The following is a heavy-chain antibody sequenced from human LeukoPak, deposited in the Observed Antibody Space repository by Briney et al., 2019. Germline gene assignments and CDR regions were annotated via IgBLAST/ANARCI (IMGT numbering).Heavy chain of an antibody. D-gene: IGHD6-19*01. CDR2: IPYDGSNK. Sequence: GGSLRLSCAASGFTFSNYWMNWVRQAPGKGLEWVAVIPYDGSNKYYADSVKGRFTISRDNSKNTLYLQMNSLRAEDTAVYYCAKDRDIAVAGGNFQHWGQGTLVTVSP. CDR1: GFTFSNYW. V-gene: IGHV3-30*18. CDR3: AKDRDIAVAGGNFQH. J-gene: IGHJ1*01.